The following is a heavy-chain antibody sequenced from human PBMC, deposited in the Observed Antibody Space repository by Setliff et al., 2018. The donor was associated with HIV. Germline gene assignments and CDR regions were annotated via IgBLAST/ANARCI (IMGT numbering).Heavy chain of an antibody. CDR3: ARDRDTTIWYFDL. J-gene: IGHJ2*01. D-gene: IGHD5-12*01. Sequence: GGSLRLSCEASGFTVIDYALNWVRQAPGKGLEWVSSISSSGSYIYYADSVKGRFTISRDNSKNTLYLQINSLRAEDTAVYYCARDRDTTIWYFDLWGRGTLVTVSS. CDR1: GFTVIDYA. V-gene: IGHV3-21*01. CDR2: ISSSGSYI.